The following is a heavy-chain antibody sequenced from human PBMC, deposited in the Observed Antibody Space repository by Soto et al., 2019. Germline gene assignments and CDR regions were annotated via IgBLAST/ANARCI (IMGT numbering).Heavy chain of an antibody. CDR1: GDSISRYY. J-gene: IGHJ5*02. Sequence: LSLTCTVSGDSISRYYWSWIRQPPGKGPEWIGYIYYSGSTNYNPSLKSRVTISRDTSKNQFSLKLSSVTAADTAVYYCATLPPRIVVSLLPIPTWGQGILVTVSS. CDR3: ATLPPRIVVSLLPIPT. D-gene: IGHD2-21*01. CDR2: IYYSGST. V-gene: IGHV4-59*01.